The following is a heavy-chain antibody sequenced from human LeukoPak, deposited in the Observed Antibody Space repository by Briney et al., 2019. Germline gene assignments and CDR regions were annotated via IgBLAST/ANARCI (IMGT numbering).Heavy chain of an antibody. CDR3: ARRLDYYDSSGYYLPTDSDFDY. V-gene: IGHV5-51*01. J-gene: IGHJ4*02. CDR2: IYPGDSDT. D-gene: IGHD3-22*01. CDR1: GYSFTSYW. Sequence: RESLKISCQGSGYSFTSYWIGWVRQMPGKGLEWMGIIYPGDSDTRYSPSFQGQVTISADKSISTAYLQWSSLKASDTAMYYCARRLDYYDSSGYYLPTDSDFDYWGQGTLVTVSS.